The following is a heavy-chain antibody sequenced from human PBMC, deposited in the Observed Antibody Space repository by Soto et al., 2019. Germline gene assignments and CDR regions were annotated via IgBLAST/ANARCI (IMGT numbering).Heavy chain of an antibody. Sequence: ASVKVSCKASGYTSTSYGISWVRQAPGQGLEWMGWISAYNGNTNYAQKLQGRVTMTTDTSTSTAYMELRSLRSDDTAVYYCARDIAVAGTFYYYYGMDVWGQGTTVTVSS. V-gene: IGHV1-18*04. CDR2: ISAYNGNT. CDR3: ARDIAVAGTFYYYYGMDV. J-gene: IGHJ6*02. CDR1: GYTSTSYG. D-gene: IGHD6-19*01.